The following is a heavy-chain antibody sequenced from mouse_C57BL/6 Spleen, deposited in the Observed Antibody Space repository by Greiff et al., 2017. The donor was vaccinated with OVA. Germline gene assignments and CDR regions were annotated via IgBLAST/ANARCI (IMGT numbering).Heavy chain of an antibody. J-gene: IGHJ4*01. CDR2: IYPGSGSP. D-gene: IGHD3-2*02. Sequence: QVQLQQPGAELVKPGASVKMSCKASGYTFTSYWITWVKQRPGQGLEWIGDIYPGSGSPNYNEKFKSKATLTVDTSSSTAYMQLSSLTSEDSAVYYCARSPRSSGAMDYWGQGTSVTVSS. V-gene: IGHV1-55*01. CDR1: GYTFTSYW. CDR3: ARSPRSSGAMDY.